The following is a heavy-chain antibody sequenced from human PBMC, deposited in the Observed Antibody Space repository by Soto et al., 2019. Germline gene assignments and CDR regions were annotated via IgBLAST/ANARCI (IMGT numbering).Heavy chain of an antibody. CDR3: ARLAYDNVSNPYYFDV. CDR2: IRYTVDT. D-gene: IGHD3-22*01. V-gene: IGHV4-59*02. J-gene: IGHJ4*02. CDR1: GASVTRNY. Sequence: PSETLSLTCSVTGASVTRNYWGWVRHTPGRGLEFIGHIRYTVDTTQSPSLTIRIVLSIIKSPHLFSLKLFSMTPADTAVYFCARLAYDNVSNPYYFDVWGQGLLVTVSS.